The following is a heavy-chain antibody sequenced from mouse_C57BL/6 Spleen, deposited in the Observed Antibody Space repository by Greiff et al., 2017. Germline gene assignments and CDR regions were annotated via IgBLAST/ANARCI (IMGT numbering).Heavy chain of an antibody. CDR1: GYTFTSYW. J-gene: IGHJ2*01. CDR2: IDPSDSYT. D-gene: IGHD1-3*01. V-gene: IGHV1-69*01. CDR3: ARNPYNCTEAFDY. Sequence: VQLQQPGAELVMPGASVKLSCKASGYTFTSYWMHWVKQRPGQGLEWIGEIDPSDSYTKYNQKFKGKSTLTVVKSSSTAYMQLSSLTSEESAVXSSARNPYNCTEAFDYWGQGTTLTVSS.